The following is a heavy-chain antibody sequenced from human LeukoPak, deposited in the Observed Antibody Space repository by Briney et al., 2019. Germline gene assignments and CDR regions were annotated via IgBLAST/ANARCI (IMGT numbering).Heavy chain of an antibody. CDR3: AKPLSAASGTDFHY. V-gene: IGHV3-23*01. Sequence: GGSLRLSCAASGFTFSSFAMSWVRQAPGKGLEWVSSISVSGGSTYYPDSVKGCLTISRDNSKNTVYLQMNSLRAEDTAVYYCAKPLSAASGTDFHYWGQGTLVTVSS. CDR1: GFTFSSFA. J-gene: IGHJ4*02. CDR2: ISVSGGST. D-gene: IGHD6-13*01.